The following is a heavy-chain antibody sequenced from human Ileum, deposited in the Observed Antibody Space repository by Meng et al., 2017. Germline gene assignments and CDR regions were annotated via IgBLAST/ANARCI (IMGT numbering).Heavy chain of an antibody. V-gene: IGHV4-61*08. CDR2: AGT. D-gene: IGHD7-27*01. CDR3: ARDHWGSLDY. CDR1: GGSVSTRDYQ. Sequence: VRVEGSGPGLGRPSEYLSLICTVSGGSVSTRDYQWGWIRQPPGKGLEWIGYAGTNYNPSLKSRVTISVDTSKRQFSLKLTSVTAADTAVYYCARDHWGSLDYWGQGILVTVSS. J-gene: IGHJ4*02.